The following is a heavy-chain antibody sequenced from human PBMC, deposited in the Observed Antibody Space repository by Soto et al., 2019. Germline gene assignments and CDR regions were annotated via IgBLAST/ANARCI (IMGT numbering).Heavy chain of an antibody. D-gene: IGHD6-13*01. J-gene: IGHJ4*02. CDR2: ISYDGSNK. V-gene: IGHV3-30-3*01. CDR3: AREEGDSSSWYFDY. CDR1: GFTFSSYA. Sequence: QVQLVESGGGVVQPERSRRLSCAASGFTFSSYAMHWVRQAPGKGLEWVAVISYDGSNKYYADSVKGRFTISRDNSKNTLYLQMNSLRAEDTAVYYCAREEGDSSSWYFDYWGQGTLVTVSS.